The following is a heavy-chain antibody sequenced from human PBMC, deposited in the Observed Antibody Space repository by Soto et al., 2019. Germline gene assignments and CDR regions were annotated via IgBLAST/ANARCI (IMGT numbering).Heavy chain of an antibody. CDR2: ISSTGTYR. J-gene: IGHJ4*02. D-gene: IGHD3-22*01. V-gene: IGHV3-48*03. CDR1: GFTFSNYE. CDR3: ARDENFNMSGLGY. Sequence: EVHLVESGGGLVQPGGSLKISCAASGFTFSNYEMNWVRQAPGKGLEWVSYISSTGTYRYYADSVEGRFTISRDNAQNSLFLEMNSLRAEDTAVYYCARDENFNMSGLGYWGQGTLVAVSS.